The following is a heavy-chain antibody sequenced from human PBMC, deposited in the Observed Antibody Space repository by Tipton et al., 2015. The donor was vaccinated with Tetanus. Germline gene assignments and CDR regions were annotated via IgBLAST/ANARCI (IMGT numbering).Heavy chain of an antibody. CDR3: ARPHVFRLTLFGEEIPRSGRFDP. Sequence: TLSLTCTVSGGSISNYYWNWIRQSPGKGLEWLGNIYYSGDTDYNPSLQSRATISLDTAKNHFSLRLNSVTAADTAVYYCARPHVFRLTLFGEEIPRSGRFDPWGQGTLVTVSS. CDR1: GGSISNYY. V-gene: IGHV4-59*01. J-gene: IGHJ5*02. CDR2: IYYSGDT. D-gene: IGHD3-3*01.